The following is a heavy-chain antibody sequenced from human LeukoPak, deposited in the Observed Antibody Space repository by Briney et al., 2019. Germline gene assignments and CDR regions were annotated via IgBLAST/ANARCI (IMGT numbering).Heavy chain of an antibody. CDR2: ISYDGSNK. V-gene: IGHV3-30*18. CDR3: AKGAVEMATIPPYFDY. Sequence: GGSLRLSCAASGFTFSSYGMHWVRQAPGKGLEWVAVISYDGSNKYYADSVKGRFTIPRDNSKNTLYLQMNSLRAEDTAVYYCAKGAVEMATIPPYFDYWGQGTLVTVSS. CDR1: GFTFSSYG. J-gene: IGHJ4*02. D-gene: IGHD5-24*01.